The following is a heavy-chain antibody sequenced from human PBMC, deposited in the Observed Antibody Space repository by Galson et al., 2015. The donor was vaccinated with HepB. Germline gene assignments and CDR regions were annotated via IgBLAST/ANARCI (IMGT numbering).Heavy chain of an antibody. J-gene: IGHJ3*02. V-gene: IGHV3-33*01. D-gene: IGHD2-15*01. CDR2: IYSDGSNK. Sequence: SLRLSCAASGFTFNSYGVHWVRQAPGKGLEWVAIIYSDGSNKYYADSVKGRFTISRDNSKNTLYLQMNSLRAEDTAVYYCARELGCSGGNCYGAFHIWGQGTMVTVSS. CDR3: ARELGCSGGNCYGAFHI. CDR1: GFTFNSYG.